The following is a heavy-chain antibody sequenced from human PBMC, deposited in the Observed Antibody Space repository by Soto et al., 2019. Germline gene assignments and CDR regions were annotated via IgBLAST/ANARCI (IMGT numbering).Heavy chain of an antibody. J-gene: IGHJ6*03. D-gene: IGHD4-4*01. CDR3: AISGRSNYPPYYYYYMDV. Sequence: ASVKVSCKASGYTFTSYGISWVRQAPGQGLEWMGWISAYNGNTNYAQKLQGRVTMTTDTSTSTAYMELRSLRSDDTAVYYCAISGRSNYPPYYYYYMDVWGKGTTVTVSS. CDR1: GYTFTSYG. CDR2: ISAYNGNT. V-gene: IGHV1-18*01.